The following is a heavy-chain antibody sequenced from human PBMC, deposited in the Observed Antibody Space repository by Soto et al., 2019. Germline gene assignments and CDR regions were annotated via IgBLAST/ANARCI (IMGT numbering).Heavy chain of an antibody. CDR1: GYTFTGYY. V-gene: IGHV1-2*02. Sequence: ASVKVSCKASGYTFTGYYMHWVRQAPGQGLEWMGWINPNSGGTNYAQKFQGRVTMTRDTSISTAYMELSRLRSDDTAVYYCASPDPFRYGSAPDLDAFDIWGQGTMVTVSS. D-gene: IGHD3-10*01. CDR3: ASPDPFRYGSAPDLDAFDI. J-gene: IGHJ3*02. CDR2: INPNSGGT.